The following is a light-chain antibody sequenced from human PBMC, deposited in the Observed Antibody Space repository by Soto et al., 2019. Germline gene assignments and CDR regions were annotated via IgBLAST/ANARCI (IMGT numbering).Light chain of an antibody. CDR3: QQRNNWQS. Sequence: EIVLTQSPATLSLSPGERATLSCRASQSVSSYLAWYQQKPGQAPRLLIYDAPNRATGIPARFSGSGSATDFTLTISSLEPEDFAVYYCQQRNNWQSFGQGTKLEIK. J-gene: IGKJ2*03. CDR2: DAP. CDR1: QSVSSY. V-gene: IGKV3-11*01.